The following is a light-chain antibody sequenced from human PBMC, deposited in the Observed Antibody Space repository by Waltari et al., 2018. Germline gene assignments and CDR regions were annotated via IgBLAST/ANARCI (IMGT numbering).Light chain of an antibody. CDR3: RSYTSSSTWV. CDR2: EVN. J-gene: IGLJ3*02. Sequence: QSALTQPPAVSGSTGPSVIIPCTGTSSDVGSNHRVSWYQQPPGTAPKLMIYEVNNRPSGVPDRFSGSKSGNTASLTISGLQAEDEADYYCRSYTSSSTWVFGGGTKLTVL. CDR1: SSDVGSNHR. V-gene: IGLV2-18*02.